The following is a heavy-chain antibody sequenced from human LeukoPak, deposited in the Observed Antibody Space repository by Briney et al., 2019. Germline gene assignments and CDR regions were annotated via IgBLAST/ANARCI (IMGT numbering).Heavy chain of an antibody. Sequence: ASVKVSCKASGYTFTSYYMHWVRQAPGQGLEWMGMINPSGGSTSYAQKFQGRVTMTRDMSTSTVYMELSSLRSEDTAVYYCAGGYYYGSGSYYPFDPWGQGTLVTVSS. J-gene: IGHJ5*02. D-gene: IGHD3-10*01. CDR1: GYTFTSYY. CDR2: INPSGGST. V-gene: IGHV1-46*01. CDR3: AGGYYYGSGSYYPFDP.